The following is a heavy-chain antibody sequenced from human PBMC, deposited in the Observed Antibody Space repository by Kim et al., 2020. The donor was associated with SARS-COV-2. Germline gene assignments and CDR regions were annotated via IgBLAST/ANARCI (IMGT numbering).Heavy chain of an antibody. D-gene: IGHD3-10*01. V-gene: IGHV4-4*07. J-gene: IGHJ5*02. Sequence: NYTPSLKSRVIMTVDTSKKQFSLRLNSLTAADTAVYFCARDRRLWSGAFDPWGQGTLVTVAS. CDR3: ARDRRLWSGAFDP.